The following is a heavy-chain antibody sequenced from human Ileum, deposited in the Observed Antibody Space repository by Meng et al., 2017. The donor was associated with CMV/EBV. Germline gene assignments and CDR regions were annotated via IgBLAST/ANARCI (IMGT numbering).Heavy chain of an antibody. D-gene: IGHD7-27*01. CDR2: ISLGNGQT. CDR1: GYPFTDHH. CDR3: ARDVWGFDY. J-gene: IGHJ4*02. Sequence: QVHLLQSGAAVKKPXXSVKISCKTSGYPFTDHHIRWVRQAPGQSLEWVGWISLGNGQTVYGHKFQGRVILTTDTSTSTAYMELRSLRSDDTAMYYCARDVWGFDYWGQGTLVTVSS. V-gene: IGHV1-18*04.